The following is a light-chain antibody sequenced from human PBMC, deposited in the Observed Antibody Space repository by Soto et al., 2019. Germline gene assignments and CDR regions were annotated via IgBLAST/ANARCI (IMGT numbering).Light chain of an antibody. V-gene: IGLV2-14*01. CDR1: SSDVGGYKY. Sequence: QSVLTQPASVSGSPGQSITISCTGTSSDVGGYKYVSWIQQHPGKAPKLMIYEVSNRPSGVSNRFSGSKSDSTASLAISGLQAEDEADYYCSSYTSSSTYVFGTGTKVTVL. J-gene: IGLJ1*01. CDR3: SSYTSSSTYV. CDR2: EVS.